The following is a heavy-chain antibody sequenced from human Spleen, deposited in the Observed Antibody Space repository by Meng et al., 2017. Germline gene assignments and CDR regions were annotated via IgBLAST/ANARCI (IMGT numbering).Heavy chain of an antibody. CDR1: GVSFHGYY. CDR3: ARLGPLVGDGDYVWAFDI. Sequence: QVQLQQCGAGLLKPSGTLSLTCAVFGVSFHGYYWSWIRQPPGKGLEWIGEINHTGSTNYNPSLKSRVTISVDTSKYQFSLKLSSVTAADTAVYYCARLGPLVGDGDYVWAFDIWGQGTMVTVSS. CDR2: INHTGST. J-gene: IGHJ3*02. D-gene: IGHD4-17*01. V-gene: IGHV4-34*01.